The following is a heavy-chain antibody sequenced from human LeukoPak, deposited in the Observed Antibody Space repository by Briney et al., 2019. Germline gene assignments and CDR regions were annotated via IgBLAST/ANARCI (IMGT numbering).Heavy chain of an antibody. CDR3: ARGHYDFWSGYYTGNNWFDP. Sequence: GASVKVSCKASGYTFTGYYMHWVRQAPGQGLEWMGWINPNSGGTNYAQKFQGRVTMTRDTSISTAYVELSRLRSDDTAVYYCARGHYDFWSGYYTGNNWFDPWGQGTLVAVSS. J-gene: IGHJ5*02. V-gene: IGHV1-2*02. D-gene: IGHD3-3*01. CDR1: GYTFTGYY. CDR2: INPNSGGT.